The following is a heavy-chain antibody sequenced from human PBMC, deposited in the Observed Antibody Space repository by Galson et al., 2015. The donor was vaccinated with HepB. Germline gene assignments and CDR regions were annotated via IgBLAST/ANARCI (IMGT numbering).Heavy chain of an antibody. CDR3: ARGENTMIVVVITRVFDY. J-gene: IGHJ4*02. Sequence: SCKASGYTFTSYAMHWVRQAPGQRLEWMGWINAGNGNTKYSQKFQGRVTITRDTSASTAYMELSSLRSEDTAVYYCARGENTMIVVVITRVFDYWGQGTLVTVSS. CDR1: GYTFTSYA. V-gene: IGHV1-3*01. D-gene: IGHD3-22*01. CDR2: INAGNGNT.